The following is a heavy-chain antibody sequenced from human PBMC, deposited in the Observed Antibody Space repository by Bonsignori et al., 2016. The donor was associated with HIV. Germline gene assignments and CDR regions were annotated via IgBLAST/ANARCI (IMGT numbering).Heavy chain of an antibody. CDR1: GFTVSSYW. V-gene: IGHV3-74*01. J-gene: IGHJ4*02. Sequence: GESLKISCAASGFTVSSYWMHWVRQAPGKGLVWVSRIKSDGSSTTYADSVKGRFTISRDNAKNTLYLQMNSLRAEDAAVYYCARESGDSNGFYFDYWGQGTLVTVSS. D-gene: IGHD3-22*01. CDR2: IKSDGSST. CDR3: ARESGDSNGFYFDY.